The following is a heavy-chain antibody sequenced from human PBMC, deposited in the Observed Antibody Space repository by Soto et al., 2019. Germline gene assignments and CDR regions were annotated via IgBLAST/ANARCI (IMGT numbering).Heavy chain of an antibody. CDR2: GYYGVTT. J-gene: IGHJ5*02. Sequence: SETLSLTCTVSGHSISSGYFWGWFRQPPGKGLEWIGVGYYGVTTYYNPSLKSRVTISVDTSKNQFSLRLTSVTAADTAVYYCARDASVGTGWFDPWGQGILVTVSS. D-gene: IGHD1-1*01. CDR1: GHSISSGYF. CDR3: ARDASVGTGWFDP. V-gene: IGHV4-38-2*02.